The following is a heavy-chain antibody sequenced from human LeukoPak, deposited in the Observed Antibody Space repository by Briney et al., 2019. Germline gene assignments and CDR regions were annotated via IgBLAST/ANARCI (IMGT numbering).Heavy chain of an antibody. J-gene: IGHJ4*02. V-gene: IGHV1-46*01. CDR3: ARGVREGYFDY. D-gene: IGHD2-2*01. Sequence: GASVKVSCKAPGYTFTGYYMHWVRQAPGQGLEWMGIINPSGGSTSYAQKFQGRVTMTRDTSTSTVYMELSSLRSEDTAVYYCARGVREGYFDYWGQGTLVTVSS. CDR1: GYTFTGYY. CDR2: INPSGGST.